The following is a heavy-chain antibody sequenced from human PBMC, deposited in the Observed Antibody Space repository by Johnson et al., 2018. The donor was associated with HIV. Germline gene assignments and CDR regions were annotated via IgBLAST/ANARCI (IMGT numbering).Heavy chain of an antibody. CDR2: IYSGGST. J-gene: IGHJ3*02. V-gene: IGHV3-74*02. CDR1: GFTFSSYW. Sequence: VHLVESGGGVVQPGGSLRLSCAASGFTFSSYWMHWVRQAPGKGLVWVSVIYSGGSTYYADSVKGRFTISRDNAKNSLYVQMNSLRAEDTALYYCARGGAYCGGDCYHAFDIWGQGTMVTVSS. CDR3: ARGGAYCGGDCYHAFDI. D-gene: IGHD2-21*02.